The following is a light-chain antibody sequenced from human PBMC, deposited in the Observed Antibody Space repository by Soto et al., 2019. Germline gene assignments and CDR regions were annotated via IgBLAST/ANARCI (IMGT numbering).Light chain of an antibody. Sequence: QSALTQPPSASGSPGQSVAISCTGTSSDVGGYNYVSWYQQHPGKAPKLMIYDVNKRPSGVPDRFSGSKSGNTASLTISGLQAEDEADYYCCSYAGSNKPAFGGGTKLTVL. CDR3: CSYAGSNKPA. CDR2: DVN. J-gene: IGLJ2*01. CDR1: SSDVGGYNY. V-gene: IGLV2-8*01.